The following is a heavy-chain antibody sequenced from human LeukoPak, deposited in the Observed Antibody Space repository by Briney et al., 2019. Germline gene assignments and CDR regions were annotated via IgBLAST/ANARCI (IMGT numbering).Heavy chain of an antibody. D-gene: IGHD3-10*01. CDR2: ISYDGSNK. CDR1: GFTFSSYA. Sequence: GRSLRLSCAASGFTFSSYAMHWVRQAPGKGLEWVAVISYDGSNKYYADSVKGRFTISRDNSKNTLSLQMNSLRAEDTAVYYCAREGDELWFGELLSGLFDYWGQGTLVTVSS. V-gene: IGHV3-30*04. CDR3: AREGDELWFGELLSGLFDY. J-gene: IGHJ4*02.